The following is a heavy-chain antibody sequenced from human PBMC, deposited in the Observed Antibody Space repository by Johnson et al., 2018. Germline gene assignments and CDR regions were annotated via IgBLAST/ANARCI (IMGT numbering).Heavy chain of an antibody. CDR1: GFTFSSYA. CDR2: ISDDGSNK. D-gene: IGHD4-17*01. Sequence: QVQLVQSGGRVVQXGRSLRLSCSASGFTFSSYAMHWVRQAPGKGLEWVAVISDDGSNKFYAESVKGRLTISRDNSKYTVYLQMHSLKAEDTAVFYCARAQGGDYLAEHFQDWGQGTLVTVSS. CDR3: ARAQGGDYLAEHFQD. J-gene: IGHJ1*01. V-gene: IGHV3-30-3*01.